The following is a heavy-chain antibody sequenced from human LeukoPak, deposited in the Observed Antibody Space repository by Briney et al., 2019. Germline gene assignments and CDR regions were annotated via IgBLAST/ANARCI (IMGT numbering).Heavy chain of an antibody. CDR1: GGSISSYY. D-gene: IGHD3-9*01. CDR3: ASYDILTGADY. CDR2: IYYSGST. J-gene: IGHJ4*02. Sequence: SETLSLTCTVSGGSISSYYWSWIRQPPGKGLEWIGYIYYSGSTNYNPSLKSRVTISVDTSKNQFSVKLSSVTAADTAVYYCASYDILTGADYWGQGTLVTVSS. V-gene: IGHV4-59*13.